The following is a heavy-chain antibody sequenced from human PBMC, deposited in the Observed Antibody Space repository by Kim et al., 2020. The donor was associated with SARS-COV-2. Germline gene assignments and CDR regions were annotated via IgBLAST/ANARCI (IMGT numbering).Heavy chain of an antibody. D-gene: IGHD2-15*01. CDR3: ARDSCSGGNCYWVY. CDR1: GYTFTTFS. V-gene: IGHV1-3*01. Sequence: ASEKVSCKASGYTFTTFSIHWVRQAPGQRLEWMGWINAGSGNTKYSQKFQDRVTISRDTSASTGYMELSSLRSEDTAVYYCARDSCSGGNCYWVYWGQGTLVTVSS. CDR2: INAGSGNT. J-gene: IGHJ4*02.